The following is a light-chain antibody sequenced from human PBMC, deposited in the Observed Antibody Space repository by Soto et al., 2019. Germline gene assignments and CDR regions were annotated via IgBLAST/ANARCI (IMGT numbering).Light chain of an antibody. V-gene: IGLV2-23*01. J-gene: IGLJ1*01. CDR1: SSDVGSYNL. CDR2: EGS. CDR3: CSYAGSSTPYV. Sequence: QSALTQPASVSGSPGQSITISCTGTSSDVGSYNLVSWYQQHPGKAPKLMIYEGSKRPSGVSNRFSGSKSGNTASLTISGLQAEDEADYYCCSYAGSSTPYVFGTGTKATAL.